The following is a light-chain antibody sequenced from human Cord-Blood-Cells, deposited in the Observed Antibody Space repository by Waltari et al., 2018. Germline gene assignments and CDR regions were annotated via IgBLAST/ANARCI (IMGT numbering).Light chain of an antibody. V-gene: IGKV3-15*01. J-gene: IGKJ1*01. Sequence: EIVMTQSPATLSVSPGERATLPCRASHGVGIKLAWYQQKPGQAPRLLIYGASTRATGIPARFSGSGSGTEFTLTISSLQSEDFAVYYCQQYNNWPRTFGQGTKVEIK. CDR2: GAS. CDR1: HGVGIK. CDR3: QQYNNWPRT.